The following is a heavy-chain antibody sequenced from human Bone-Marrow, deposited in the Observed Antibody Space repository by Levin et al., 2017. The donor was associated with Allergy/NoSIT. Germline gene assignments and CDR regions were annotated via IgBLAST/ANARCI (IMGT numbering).Heavy chain of an antibody. CDR2: ISASGNSI. D-gene: IGHD3-22*01. CDR3: ARGYYYDNTGAPHDY. V-gene: IGHV3-48*01. Sequence: GGSLRLSCATSGFTFSSYTMNWVRQAAGKGLEWVSYISASGNSIYYADSVKGRFTISRDNAKNSLYLQMNSLRAEDTAVYYCARGYYYDNTGAPHDYWGQGTLVTVSS. J-gene: IGHJ4*02. CDR1: GFTFSSYT.